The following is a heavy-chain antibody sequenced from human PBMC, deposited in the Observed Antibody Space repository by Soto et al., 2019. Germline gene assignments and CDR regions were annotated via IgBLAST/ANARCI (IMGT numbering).Heavy chain of an antibody. Sequence: GGSLRLSCAASGFTFSSYSMNWVRQAQGKGLEWVPSISSSSSYIYYADSVKGRFTISRDNAKNSLYLQMNSLRAEDTAVYYCARAVYCSSTSCYPDYYYCMDVWGQGTTFTVSS. CDR1: GFTFSSYS. CDR3: ARAVYCSSTSCYPDYYYCMDV. CDR2: ISSSSSYI. V-gene: IGHV3-21*01. J-gene: IGHJ6*02. D-gene: IGHD2-2*01.